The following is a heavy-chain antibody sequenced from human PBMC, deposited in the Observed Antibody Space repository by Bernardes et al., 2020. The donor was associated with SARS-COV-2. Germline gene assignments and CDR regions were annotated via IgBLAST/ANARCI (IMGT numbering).Heavy chain of an antibody. CDR3: AGRYCSGGSCGAFDI. V-gene: IGHV4-4*02. J-gene: IGHJ3*02. CDR2: IYHSGST. CDR1: GGSISSSNW. Sequence: LSLTCAVSGGSISSSNWWSWVRQPPGKGLEWIGEIYHSGSTNYNPSLKSRVTISVDKSKNQFSLKLSSVTAADTAVYYCAGRYCSGGSCGAFDIWGQGTMVTVSS. D-gene: IGHD2-15*01.